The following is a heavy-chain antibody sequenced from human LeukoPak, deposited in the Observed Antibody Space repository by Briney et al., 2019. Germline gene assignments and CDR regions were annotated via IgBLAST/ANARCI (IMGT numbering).Heavy chain of an antibody. CDR1: GGSISSYY. J-gene: IGHJ6*03. D-gene: IGHD3-3*01. Sequence: PSETLSLTYTVSGGSISSYYWSWIRQPPGKGLEWIGYIYTSGSTNYNPSLKSRVTISVDTSKNQFSLKLSSVTAADTAVYYCAGTTYYDFWSGYYKVGTYYYYYYMDVWGKGTTVTVSS. CDR3: AGTTYYDFWSGYYKVGTYYYYYYMDV. CDR2: IYTSGST. V-gene: IGHV4-4*09.